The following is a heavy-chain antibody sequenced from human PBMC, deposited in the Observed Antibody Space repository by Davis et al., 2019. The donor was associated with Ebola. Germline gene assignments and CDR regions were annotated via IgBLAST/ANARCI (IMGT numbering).Heavy chain of an antibody. CDR1: GYTFAGYC. CDR2: IDPHSGGS. CDR3: ARGLPAAINLGWFDP. Sequence: ASVKVSCKASGYTFAGYCIHWVRQAPGQGLEWMGWIDPHSGGSKYAQKFQGRVTMTSDTSKSTVYMELSRLTSDDTAVFYCARGLPAAINLGWFDPWGQGTLVTVSS. J-gene: IGHJ5*02. V-gene: IGHV1-2*02. D-gene: IGHD2-2*02.